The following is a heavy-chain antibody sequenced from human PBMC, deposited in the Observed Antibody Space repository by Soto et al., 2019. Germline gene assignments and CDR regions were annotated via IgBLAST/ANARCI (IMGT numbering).Heavy chain of an antibody. CDR2: IFNSGTT. CDR1: GASTVSHYH. D-gene: IGHD1-26*01. J-gene: IGHJ4*02. CDR3: ALALGPTTGLDY. V-gene: IGHV4-31*02. Sequence: KTSETLSLTCSVSGASTVSHYHWTWIRQPPGKGLEWMGYIFNSGTTFYNPSLTSRLSISMDTSGNHFSLELRSVTAADTAVYYCALALGPTTGLDYWGQGTLVPVSS.